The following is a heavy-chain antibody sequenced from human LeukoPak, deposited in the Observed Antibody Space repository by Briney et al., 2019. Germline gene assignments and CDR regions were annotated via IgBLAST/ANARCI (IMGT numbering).Heavy chain of an antibody. D-gene: IGHD6-13*01. CDR2: ISYDGSNK. CDR1: GFTFSSYA. V-gene: IGHV3-30-3*01. J-gene: IGHJ5*02. Sequence: PGRSLRLSCAASGFTFSSYAMHWVRQAPGKGLEWVAVISYDGSNKYYADSVKGRFTISRDNSKNTLYLQMNSLRAEDTAVYYCASDGYPSGWFDPWGQGTLVTVSS. CDR3: ASDGYPSGWFDP.